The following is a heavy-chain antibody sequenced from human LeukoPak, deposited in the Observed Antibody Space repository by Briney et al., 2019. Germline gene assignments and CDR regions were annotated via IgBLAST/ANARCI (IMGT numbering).Heavy chain of an antibody. J-gene: IGHJ4*02. V-gene: IGHV4-30-2*01. CDR2: IYHSGST. Sequence: PSETLSLTCAVSGGSISSGGYSWSWIRQPPGKGLEWIGYIYHSGSTYYNPSLKSRVTIPVDRSKNQFSLKLSSVTAADTAVYYCAAEGIAAAGFDYWGQGTLVTVSS. CDR3: AAEGIAAAGFDY. D-gene: IGHD6-13*01. CDR1: GGSISSGGYS.